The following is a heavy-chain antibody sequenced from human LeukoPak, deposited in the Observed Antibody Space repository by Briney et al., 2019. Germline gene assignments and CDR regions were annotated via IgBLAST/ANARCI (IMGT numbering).Heavy chain of an antibody. D-gene: IGHD3-9*01. V-gene: IGHV3-23*01. CDR1: GFTFSSYA. Sequence: PGGSLRLSCAASGFTFSSYAMSWVRQAPGKGLEWVSAISGSGGSTYYADSVKGRFTISRDNSKNTLYLQMNSLRAEDTAVYYCANTRSYYDILTGFDAFDIWGQGTMVTVSS. CDR2: ISGSGGST. CDR3: ANTRSYYDILTGFDAFDI. J-gene: IGHJ3*02.